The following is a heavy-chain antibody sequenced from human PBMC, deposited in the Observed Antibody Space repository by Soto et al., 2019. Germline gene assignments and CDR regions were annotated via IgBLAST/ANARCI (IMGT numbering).Heavy chain of an antibody. V-gene: IGHV3-33*01. D-gene: IGHD2-2*01. CDR2: IWHDGSIQ. J-gene: IGHJ5*02. Sequence: QVHLVESWGAVVQPGRSLRLSCEASGFTFSSFGMHWVRQSQGEGLEWVGVIWHDGSIQLYADSVKGRFTISRDNSKHTLYLQMNSLRAEDAAVYYCARDRGTVEVPPAFSWFDPWGQGTLVTVSS. CDR1: GFTFSSFG. CDR3: ARDRGTVEVPPAFSWFDP.